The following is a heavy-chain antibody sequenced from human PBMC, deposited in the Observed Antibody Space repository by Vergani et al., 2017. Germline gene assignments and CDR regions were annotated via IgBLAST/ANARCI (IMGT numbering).Heavy chain of an antibody. J-gene: IGHJ4*02. CDR3: ARSSSSWPDY. Sequence: QVQLQESGPGLVKPSETLSLTCTVSGGSISSSSYYWGWIRQPPGKGLEWIGSIYYSGSTYYNPSLKSRVTISVDTSKNQFSLKLSSVTAADTAVYYCARSSSSWPDYWGQGTLVTVSS. V-gene: IGHV4-39*01. CDR1: GGSISSSSYY. CDR2: IYYSGST. D-gene: IGHD6-13*01.